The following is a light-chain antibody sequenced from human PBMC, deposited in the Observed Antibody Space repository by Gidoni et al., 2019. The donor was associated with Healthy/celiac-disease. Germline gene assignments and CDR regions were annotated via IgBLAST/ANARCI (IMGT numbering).Light chain of an antibody. CDR1: QSISSY. Sequence: PSSLSASVGDRVTITCRASQSISSYLNWYQQKPGKDPKLLIYAASSLQSGVPSRFSGSGSGTDFTLTISSRQPEDFATYYCQQSYSTPPITFGQGTRLEIK. V-gene: IGKV1-39*01. CDR3: QQSYSTPPIT. J-gene: IGKJ5*01. CDR2: AAS.